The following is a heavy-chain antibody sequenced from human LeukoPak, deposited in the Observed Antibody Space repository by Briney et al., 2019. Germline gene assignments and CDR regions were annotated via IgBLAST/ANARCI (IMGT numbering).Heavy chain of an antibody. CDR2: IYYSGST. J-gene: IGHJ4*02. D-gene: IGHD6-19*01. CDR1: GGSISSYY. CDR3: ARGSGYGSGWYNPRPFDY. Sequence: SETLSLTCTVSGGSISSYYWSWIRQPPGKGLEWIGYIYYSGSTNYNPSLKSRVTISVDTSKNQFSLKLSSVTAADTAVYYCARGSGYGSGWYNPRPFDYWGQGTLVTVSS. V-gene: IGHV4-59*01.